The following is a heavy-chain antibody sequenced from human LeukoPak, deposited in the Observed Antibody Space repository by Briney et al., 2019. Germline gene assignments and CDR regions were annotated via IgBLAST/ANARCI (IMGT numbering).Heavy chain of an antibody. CDR1: GGSFSGYY. CDR2: INHSGST. J-gene: IGHJ6*02. D-gene: IGHD6-19*01. V-gene: IGHV4-34*01. CDR3: ARGSRIAVAGFLYYYYGMDV. Sequence: SETLSLTCAVYGGSFSGYYWSWIRQPPGKGLEWIGEINHSGSTNYNPSLKGRVTISVDTSKNQFSLKLSSVTAADTAVYYCARGSRIAVAGFLYYYYGMDVWGQGTTVTVPS.